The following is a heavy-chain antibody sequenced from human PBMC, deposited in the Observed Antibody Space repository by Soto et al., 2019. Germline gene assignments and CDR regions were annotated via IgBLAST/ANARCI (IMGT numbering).Heavy chain of an antibody. V-gene: IGHV3-33*06. J-gene: IGHJ5*02. Sequence: HPGGSLRLSCAASGFTFTNHAMHWVRQAPGKGLEWVAAIWYDGTIKYYADSVKGRFTISRDNSKNTLYLQMNSLRAEDTAVYYCAKDLASYDLLTGYVFDPWGQGTLVTVSS. CDR1: GFTFTNHA. CDR3: AKDLASYDLLTGYVFDP. CDR2: IWYDGTIK. D-gene: IGHD3-9*01.